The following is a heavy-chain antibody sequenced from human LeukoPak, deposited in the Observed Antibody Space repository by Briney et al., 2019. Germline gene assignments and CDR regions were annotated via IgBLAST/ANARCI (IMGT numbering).Heavy chain of an antibody. D-gene: IGHD3-22*01. CDR1: GGSISSYY. V-gene: IGHV4-59*01. CDR2: ISYSGST. J-gene: IGHJ3*02. Sequence: SETLSLTCTVSGGSISSYYWSWIRQPPGKGLEWIGYISYSGSTNYNPSLKSRVTISVDTSRNRFSLKLSSVTAADTAMYYCARDNQWLNAFDIWGQGTMVTVSS. CDR3: ARDNQWLNAFDI.